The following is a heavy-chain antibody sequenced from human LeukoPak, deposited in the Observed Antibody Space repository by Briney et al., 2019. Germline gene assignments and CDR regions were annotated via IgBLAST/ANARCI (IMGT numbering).Heavy chain of an antibody. Sequence: ASVKVSCKASGYTFTSYDISWVRQAPGQGLEWMGWISPYNGNTNYAQNLQGRVIMTTDTSTSTAYMELRSLRSDDTAVYYCARVVYYFGSGANWFDPWGQGTLVTVSS. CDR1: GYTFTSYD. V-gene: IGHV1-18*01. CDR3: ARVVYYFGSGANWFDP. J-gene: IGHJ5*02. D-gene: IGHD3-10*01. CDR2: ISPYNGNT.